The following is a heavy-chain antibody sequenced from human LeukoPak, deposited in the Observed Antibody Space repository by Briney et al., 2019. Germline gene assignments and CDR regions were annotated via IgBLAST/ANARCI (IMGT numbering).Heavy chain of an antibody. Sequence: GESLKISCKGSGYSFTSYCSGWLRQLPGKGLAWMGIIYPGDSDTRYSPSFQSQVTISADKSISPAYLQWSSLKASDTAMYYCARQYQLQGDWFDPWGQGTLVTVSS. J-gene: IGHJ5*02. CDR1: GYSFTSYC. D-gene: IGHD2-2*01. V-gene: IGHV5-51*01. CDR2: IYPGDSDT. CDR3: ARQYQLQGDWFDP.